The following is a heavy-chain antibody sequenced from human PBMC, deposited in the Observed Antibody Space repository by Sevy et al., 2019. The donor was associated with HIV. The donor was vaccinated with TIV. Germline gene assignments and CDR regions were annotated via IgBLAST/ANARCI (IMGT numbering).Heavy chain of an antibody. V-gene: IGHV4-59*01. Sequence: SETLSLICTVSGGSINSFYWNWIRQSPGKGLEWMGYVDDSGRPNSNPSLKSRVTLSKDMSQNQVSLRLTSVTAADTAVYYCAREVYDIMTGYSGGMDVWGQGTTVTVSS. CDR3: AREVYDIMTGYSGGMDV. D-gene: IGHD3-9*01. J-gene: IGHJ6*02. CDR2: VDDSGRP. CDR1: GGSINSFY.